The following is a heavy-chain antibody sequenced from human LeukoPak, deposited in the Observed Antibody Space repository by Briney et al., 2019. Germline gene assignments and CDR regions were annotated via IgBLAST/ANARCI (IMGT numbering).Heavy chain of an antibody. J-gene: IGHJ6*02. Sequence: GASLKVSCKTSGYSFSTFDINWVRQATGHGLEWMGWMNPNSGNTNYEQKFQGRLTMTRDTSISTAYMELSSLRSEDTAVYYCARGGILVQGVTILYGMDVWGQGTTVTVSS. D-gene: IGHD3-10*01. V-gene: IGHV1-8*01. CDR3: ARGGILVQGVTILYGMDV. CDR2: MNPNSGNT. CDR1: GYSFSTFD.